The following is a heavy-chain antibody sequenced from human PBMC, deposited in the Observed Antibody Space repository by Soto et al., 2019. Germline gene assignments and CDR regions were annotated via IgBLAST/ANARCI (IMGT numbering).Heavy chain of an antibody. J-gene: IGHJ5*02. CDR2: ITSDGKSK. Sequence: RGSPRPSCPASGFNFSNHWMHWVRQRPAEGLVWVSRITSDGKSKAYAESVKGRFAISRDNAKNTLYLQMHGLTAEDTAVYYCARESGDWPLNWFDPWGQGTLVTVSS. CDR3: ARESGDWPLNWFDP. CDR1: GFNFSNHW. V-gene: IGHV3-74*01. D-gene: IGHD2-21*02.